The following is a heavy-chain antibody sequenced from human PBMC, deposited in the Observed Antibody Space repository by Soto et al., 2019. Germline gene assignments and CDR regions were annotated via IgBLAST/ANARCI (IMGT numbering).Heavy chain of an antibody. CDR2: IRSKAYGGTT. D-gene: IGHD3-22*01. CDR3: TRERHYDSSGYLGY. J-gene: IGHJ4*02. CDR1: GFTFGDYA. V-gene: IGHV3-49*04. Sequence: GSLRLSCTASGFTFGDYAMSWVRQAPGKGLEWVGFIRSKAYGGTTEYAASVKGRFTISRDDSKSIAYLQMNSLKTEDTAVYYCTRERHYDSSGYLGYWGQGTLVTVSS.